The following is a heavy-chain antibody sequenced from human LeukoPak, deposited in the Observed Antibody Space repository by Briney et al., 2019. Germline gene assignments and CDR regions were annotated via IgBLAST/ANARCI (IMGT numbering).Heavy chain of an antibody. D-gene: IGHD6-19*01. CDR2: IKKDGSEK. Sequence: PGGSLRLSCAASGFTFSSYWMSWVRQAPGKGLEWVANIKKDGSEKYYVDSVKGRFTISRDNARNSLYLQMNSLRAEDTAVYYCAREGSSGWHFDYWGQGTLVTVSS. J-gene: IGHJ4*02. CDR3: AREGSSGWHFDY. V-gene: IGHV3-7*05. CDR1: GFTFSSYW.